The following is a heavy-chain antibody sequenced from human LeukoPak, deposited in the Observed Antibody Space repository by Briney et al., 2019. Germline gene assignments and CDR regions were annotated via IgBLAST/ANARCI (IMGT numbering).Heavy chain of an antibody. CDR1: GYTFTSYG. Sequence: AAVKVSCKASGYTFTSYGISWVRQAPGQGLEWMGWISAFNGNTNYAQKLQGRVTMTTDTSTSTAYMELRSLRSDDTAVYYCARVETTYDFWSGYYPSKLYYFDYWGQGTLVTVSS. V-gene: IGHV1-18*01. D-gene: IGHD3-3*01. CDR3: ARVETTYDFWSGYYPSKLYYFDY. J-gene: IGHJ4*02. CDR2: ISAFNGNT.